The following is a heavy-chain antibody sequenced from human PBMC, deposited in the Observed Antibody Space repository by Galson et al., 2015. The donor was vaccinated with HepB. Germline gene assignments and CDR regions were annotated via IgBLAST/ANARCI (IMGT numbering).Heavy chain of an antibody. D-gene: IGHD6-13*01. CDR3: AGHPTIAGTGTGFDP. Sequence: TLSLTCTVSSDSISSDSYTWGWIRQPPGKGLEWIGGIYYSGSTYYNPSLKGRVTISLDTSKSQFSLRLSSVTAADTAIYYCAGHPTIAGTGTGFDPWGQGTLVSVSS. CDR2: IYYSGST. J-gene: IGHJ5*02. V-gene: IGHV4-39*01. CDR1: SDSISSDSYT.